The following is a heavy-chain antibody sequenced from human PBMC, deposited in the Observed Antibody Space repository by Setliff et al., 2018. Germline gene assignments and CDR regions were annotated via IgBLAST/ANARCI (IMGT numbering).Heavy chain of an antibody. D-gene: IGHD2-2*01. CDR2: IIPIFGTA. CDR1: GGAFSSYA. J-gene: IGHJ6*03. CDR3: ARAAAAAYYYYYMDV. Sequence: SVKVSCKASGGAFSSYAISWVRQAPGQGLEWMGGIIPIFGTANYAQKFQGRVTITADESTSTAYMELSSLRSEDTAVYYCARAAAAAYYYYYMDVWGKGTTVTVSS. V-gene: IGHV1-69*13.